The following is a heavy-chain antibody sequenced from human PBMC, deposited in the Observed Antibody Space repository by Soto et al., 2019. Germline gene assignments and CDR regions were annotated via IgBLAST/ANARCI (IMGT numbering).Heavy chain of an antibody. Sequence: PSETLSLTCTVSGGSISSYYWSWIREAPGRGLEWIGYIYSSGTTYYNPSLKSRVTISVDTSKNQFSLKLSSVTAADTAVYYCARTGIWHNTLDYWGQGTMVTVSS. V-gene: IGHV4-59*01. CDR2: IYSSGTT. CDR3: ARTGIWHNTLDY. J-gene: IGHJ4*02. D-gene: IGHD1-20*01. CDR1: GGSISSYY.